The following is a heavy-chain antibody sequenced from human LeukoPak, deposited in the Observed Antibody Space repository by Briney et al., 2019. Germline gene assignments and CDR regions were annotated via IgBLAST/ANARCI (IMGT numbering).Heavy chain of an antibody. CDR1: GFTLNTYA. CDR3: AKDYSGVN. Sequence: PGASLRLSCAASGFTLNTYAMSWVRQAPGKGLEWVSGISNSASYTYYADSVRGRFTISRDNSKNTLYLQMNSLRGEDTAIYYCAKDYSGVNWGQGTLVTVSS. CDR2: ISNSASYT. J-gene: IGHJ4*02. D-gene: IGHD2-15*01. V-gene: IGHV3-23*01.